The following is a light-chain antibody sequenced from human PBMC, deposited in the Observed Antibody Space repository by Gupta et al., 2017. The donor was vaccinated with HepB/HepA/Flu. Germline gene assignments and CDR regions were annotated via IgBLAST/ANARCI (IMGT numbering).Light chain of an antibody. CDR2: GAS. Sequence: IVMTQSPATLSVSPGERATLSCRASQSVSSNLAWYQQKPGQAPRLLIYGASTRATGFPARFSGSGSGTEFTLTISSRQSEDFAVYYCQQKNNCPRTFGQGTKVEIK. V-gene: IGKV3-15*01. CDR1: QSVSSN. CDR3: QQKNNCPRT. J-gene: IGKJ1*01.